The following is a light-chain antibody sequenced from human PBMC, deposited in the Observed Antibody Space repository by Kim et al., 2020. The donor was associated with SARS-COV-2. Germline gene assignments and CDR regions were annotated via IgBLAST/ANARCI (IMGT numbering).Light chain of an antibody. J-gene: IGKJ2*01. CDR3: QQSYRIPYA. CDR2: AAV. CDR1: QNSSND. Sequence: SASVGDKVTVTCRTSQNSSNDLNWYHQKPGEAPKLLIYAAVTLQGGVSSRFSASGSGTDFTLMITSLQPEDLATYYCQQSYRIPYAFAQGTKLEI. V-gene: IGKV1-39*01.